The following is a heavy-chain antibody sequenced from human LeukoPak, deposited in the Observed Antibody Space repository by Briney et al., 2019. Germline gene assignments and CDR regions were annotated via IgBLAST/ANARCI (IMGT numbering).Heavy chain of an antibody. V-gene: IGHV4-31*03. CDR2: IYYSEST. Sequence: SQTLSLTCTVSGGSVFSGGYYWSWIRQHPGKGLEWIGYIYYSESTYYKPSLKSRVTISIDTSRAQFSLKLSSVTAADTAVYYCARGPLGASFVDYWGQGTLVTVSS. CDR3: ARGPLGASFVDY. J-gene: IGHJ4*02. CDR1: GGSVFSGGYY. D-gene: IGHD1-26*01.